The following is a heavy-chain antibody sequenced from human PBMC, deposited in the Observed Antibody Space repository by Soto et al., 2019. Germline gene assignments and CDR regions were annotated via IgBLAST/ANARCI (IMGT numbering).Heavy chain of an antibody. J-gene: IGHJ4*02. Sequence: SETLSLTCTVSGGSISSSSYYWGWIRQPPGKGLEWIGSIYYSGSTYYNPSLKSRVTISVDTSKNQFSLKLSSVTAADTAVYYCAREGGRYCTGGSCQVDYWGQGTLVTVSS. D-gene: IGHD2-15*01. CDR2: IYYSGST. CDR3: AREGGRYCTGGSCQVDY. V-gene: IGHV4-39*02. CDR1: GGSISSSSYY.